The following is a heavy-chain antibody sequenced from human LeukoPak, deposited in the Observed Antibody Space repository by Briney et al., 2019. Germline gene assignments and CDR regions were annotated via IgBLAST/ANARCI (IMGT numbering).Heavy chain of an antibody. CDR1: SYTFTRYG. Sequence: ASVKVSCKASSYTFTRYGISWERQAPGQGLEWMGWISGYNGNTNYAQKFLGRVSMTADTSTSTAYMELRSLTSDDTAVYYCARSGRGTYYYFDLWGLGTLVTVSS. D-gene: IGHD5-12*01. J-gene: IGHJ4*02. CDR2: ISGYNGNT. V-gene: IGHV1-18*01. CDR3: ARSGRGTYYYFDL.